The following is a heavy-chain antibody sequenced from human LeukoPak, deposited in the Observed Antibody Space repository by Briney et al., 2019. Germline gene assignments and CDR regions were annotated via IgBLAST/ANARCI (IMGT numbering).Heavy chain of an antibody. CDR1: GGSFSGYY. D-gene: IGHD6-19*01. CDR3: ARRGSGWVLSVDY. V-gene: IGHV4-34*01. Sequence: SETLSLTCAVYGGSFSGYYWSWIRQPPGKGLEWIGEINHGGSTNYNPSLKSRVTISVDTSKNQFSLKLSSVTAADTAVYYCARRGSGWVLSVDYWGQGTLVTVSS. CDR2: INHGGST. J-gene: IGHJ4*02.